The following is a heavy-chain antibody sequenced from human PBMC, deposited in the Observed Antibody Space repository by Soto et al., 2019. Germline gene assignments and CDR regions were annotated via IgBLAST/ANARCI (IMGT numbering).Heavy chain of an antibody. V-gene: IGHV1-69*02. CDR2: IIPILGIA. D-gene: IGHD3-10*01. CDR1: GGTFSSYT. J-gene: IGHJ4*02. Sequence: QVQLVQSGAEVKKPGSSVKVSCKASGGTFSSYTISWVRQAPGQGLEWMGRIIPILGIANYAQKFQGRVTITADKSTSTAYMELSSLRSEDTAVYYCARGNNLNYYYGSGGSFDYWGQGTLVTVSS. CDR3: ARGNNLNYYYGSGGSFDY.